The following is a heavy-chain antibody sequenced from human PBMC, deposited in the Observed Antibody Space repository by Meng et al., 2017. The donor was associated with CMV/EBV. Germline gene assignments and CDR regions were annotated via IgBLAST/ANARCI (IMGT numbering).Heavy chain of an antibody. Sequence: SETLSLTCAVSGGSISSSNWWSWVRQPPGMGLEWIGEIYHSGSTNYNPSLKSRVTISVDKSKNQFSLKLSSVTAADTAVYYCARSSRSIPYYGMDVWGQGTTVTVS. CDR2: IYHSGST. V-gene: IGHV4-4*02. D-gene: IGHD2-21*01. CDR3: ARSSRSIPYYGMDV. J-gene: IGHJ6*02. CDR1: GGSISSSNW.